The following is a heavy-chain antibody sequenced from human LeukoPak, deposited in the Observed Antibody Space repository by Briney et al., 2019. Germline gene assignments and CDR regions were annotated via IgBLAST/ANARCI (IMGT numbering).Heavy chain of an antibody. Sequence: GASVKVSCKASGYTFTGYYMHWVRQAPGQGLEWMGWINPNSGGTNYAQKFQGRVTMTRDTSISTAYMELSRLRSDDTAVYYCARDDILTSYQNFDYWGQGTLVTVSS. CDR3: ARDDILTSYQNFDY. D-gene: IGHD3-9*01. V-gene: IGHV1-2*02. CDR2: INPNSGGT. J-gene: IGHJ4*02. CDR1: GYTFTGYY.